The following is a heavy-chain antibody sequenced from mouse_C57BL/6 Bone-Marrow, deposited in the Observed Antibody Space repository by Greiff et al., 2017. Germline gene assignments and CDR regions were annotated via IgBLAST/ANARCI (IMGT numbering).Heavy chain of an antibody. Sequence: EVKLVESGPVLVKPGASVKMSCKASGYTFTDYYMNWVKQSHGKSLEWIGVINPYNGGTSYNQKFKGKATLTVDKSSSTAYMELNSLTSEDSAVYYCARGPYYYGSSPVYFDYWGQGTTLTVSS. CDR2: INPYNGGT. D-gene: IGHD1-1*01. J-gene: IGHJ2*01. CDR1: GYTFTDYY. V-gene: IGHV1-19*01. CDR3: ARGPYYYGSSPVYFDY.